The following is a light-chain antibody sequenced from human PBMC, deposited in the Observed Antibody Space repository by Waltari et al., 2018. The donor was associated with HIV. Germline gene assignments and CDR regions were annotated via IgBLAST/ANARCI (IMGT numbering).Light chain of an antibody. CDR2: GDT. CDR3: QSFDSSLSSSVV. Sequence: QSVLTQAPSVSGAPGQRVTISCSGSSSNIGAGYDVHWYQQRPGTAPKPRIYGDTIRPSGVPDRFSGSKSGTSASLVITGLQADDEADYYCQSFDSSLSSSVVFGGGTKLTVL. V-gene: IGLV1-40*01. CDR1: SSNIGAGYD. J-gene: IGLJ2*01.